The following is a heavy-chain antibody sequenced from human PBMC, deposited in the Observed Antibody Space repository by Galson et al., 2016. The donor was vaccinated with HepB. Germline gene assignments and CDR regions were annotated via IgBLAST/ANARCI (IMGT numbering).Heavy chain of an antibody. D-gene: IGHD6-13*01. CDR2: IYWDDEK. Sequence: PALVTPTQTLTLTCTFSGFSLTTSGVGVGWIRQPPGKALEWLAHIYWDDEKRYSPSLKSRLTITKDTSKNQVVLTLTNMDPVDTATYYCAHPGYTSSWYYYDYWGQGTLFTVSS. J-gene: IGHJ4*02. CDR1: GFSLTTSGVG. V-gene: IGHV2-5*02. CDR3: AHPGYTSSWYYYDY.